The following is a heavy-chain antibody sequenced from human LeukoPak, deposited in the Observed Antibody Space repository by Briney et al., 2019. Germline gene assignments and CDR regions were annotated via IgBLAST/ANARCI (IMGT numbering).Heavy chain of an antibody. CDR1: GYTFTNSW. CDR3: ARSVTQTSGFDY. Sequence: GESLKISCKASGYTFTNSWIAWVRQMPGKGLEWMGIIYPDDSDTRYSPSFQGQVTISADRSISTAYLQWSSLEASDTAIYYCARSVTQTSGFDYWGQGTLVTVSS. V-gene: IGHV5-51*01. D-gene: IGHD4-17*01. CDR2: IYPDDSDT. J-gene: IGHJ4*02.